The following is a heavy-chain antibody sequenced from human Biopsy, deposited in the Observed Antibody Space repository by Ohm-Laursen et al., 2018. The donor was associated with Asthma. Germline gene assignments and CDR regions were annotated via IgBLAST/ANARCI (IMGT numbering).Heavy chain of an antibody. Sequence: TQTLTLTSTFSGFSLSSTGVGVGWIRQPPGKALEWLALIYLNDDKRYSPSLQSRLTITRDTPKDQVVLTMTNMGPVDTGTYYCVHTLVGLKAFDFWGQGTLVTVSS. CDR2: IYLNDDK. J-gene: IGHJ4*02. CDR3: VHTLVGLKAFDF. D-gene: IGHD1-26*01. CDR1: GFSLSSTGVG. V-gene: IGHV2-5*01.